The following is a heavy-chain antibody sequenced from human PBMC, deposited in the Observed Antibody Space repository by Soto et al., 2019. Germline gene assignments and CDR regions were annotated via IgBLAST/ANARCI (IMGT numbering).Heavy chain of an antibody. CDR3: ARAIVVVVAATRRFEP. J-gene: IGHJ5*02. CDR1: GFTFSSYA. V-gene: IGHV3-30-3*01. CDR2: ISYDGSNK. Sequence: GESLKISCAASGFTFSSYAMHWVRQAPGKGLEWVAVISYDGSNKYYADSVKGRFTISRDNSKNTLYLQMNSLRAEDTAVYYCARAIVVVVAATRRFEPWGQGTLVTVSS. D-gene: IGHD2-15*01.